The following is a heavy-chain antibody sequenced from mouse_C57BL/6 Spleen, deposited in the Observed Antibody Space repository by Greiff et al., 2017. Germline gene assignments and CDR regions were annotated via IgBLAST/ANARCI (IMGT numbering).Heavy chain of an antibody. J-gene: IGHJ1*03. V-gene: IGHV3-6*01. D-gene: IGHD1-1*01. Sequence: VQLQQSGPGLVKPSPSLSLTCSVTGYSITSGYYWNWIRQFPGNKLEWMGYISYDGSNNYNPSFKNRISITRDTSKNQFFLKLNSVTTEDTATYCCARGGNYYGSCRYWYFDVWGTGTTVTVSS. CDR1: GYSITSGYY. CDR3: ARGGNYYGSCRYWYFDV. CDR2: ISYDGSN.